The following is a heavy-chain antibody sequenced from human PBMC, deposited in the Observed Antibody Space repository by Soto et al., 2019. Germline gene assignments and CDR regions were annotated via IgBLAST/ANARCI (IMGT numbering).Heavy chain of an antibody. D-gene: IGHD7-27*01. CDR1: GGTFSSYA. V-gene: IGHV1-69*06. Sequence: SVKVSCKASGGTFSSYAISWVRQAPGQGLEWMGGIIPISGTANYAQKFQGRVTITADKSTSTAYMELSSLRSEDTAVYYCASEIRTGIDAFDIWGQGTMVTVSS. CDR2: IIPISGTA. CDR3: ASEIRTGIDAFDI. J-gene: IGHJ3*02.